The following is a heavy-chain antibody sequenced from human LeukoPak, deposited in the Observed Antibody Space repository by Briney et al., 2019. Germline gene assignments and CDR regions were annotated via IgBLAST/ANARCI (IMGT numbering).Heavy chain of an antibody. CDR2: TSDRGDYT. D-gene: IGHD1-7*01. Sequence: GGSLRLSCAASGFTFTSYSMSWVRQAPGKGLEWVSGTSDRGDYTYYADSVKGRFTISRDSSKNTLFLQMNSLRAEDTALYFCARRAQYNGHYPLDYWGQGTLVTVSS. CDR1: GFTFTSYS. CDR3: ARRAQYNGHYPLDY. J-gene: IGHJ4*02. V-gene: IGHV3-23*01.